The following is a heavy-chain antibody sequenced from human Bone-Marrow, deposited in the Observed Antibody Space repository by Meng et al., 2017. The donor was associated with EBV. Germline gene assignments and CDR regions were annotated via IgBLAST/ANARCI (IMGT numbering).Heavy chain of an antibody. J-gene: IGHJ5*01. CDR1: GFTFSDYY. V-gene: IGHV3-11*01. CDR2: ISRGGTSV. CDR3: VRGRMGYVTSWYDS. Sequence: GQLGESGGNLVQPGGSLRLSCAASGFTFSDYYMSWIRQAPGKGLEWVSHISRGGTSVYYADSVKGRFTVSRDNAKNSLYLQMIGLSGDDTAVYFCVRGRMGYVTSWYDSWGQGTLVTVSS. D-gene: IGHD3-16*01.